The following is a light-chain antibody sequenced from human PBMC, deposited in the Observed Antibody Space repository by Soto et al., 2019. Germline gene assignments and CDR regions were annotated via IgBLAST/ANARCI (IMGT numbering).Light chain of an antibody. Sequence: EIVLTQSPGTLSLSPGERATLSCRASQSVSIYLAWYQQKPGQAPRLLIYDASNRATGIPARSSGSGSGTDFTLTISSLEPEDFAVYYCQQRSNWPPKITFGQGTRLEIK. CDR3: QQRSNWPPKIT. J-gene: IGKJ5*01. CDR2: DAS. V-gene: IGKV3-11*01. CDR1: QSVSIY.